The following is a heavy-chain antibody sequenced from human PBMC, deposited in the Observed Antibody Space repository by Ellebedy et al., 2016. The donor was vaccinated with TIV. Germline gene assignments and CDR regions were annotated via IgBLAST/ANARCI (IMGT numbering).Heavy chain of an antibody. CDR3: ARGNVVAGIDY. Sequence: PGGSLRLSCAASGFTFRNYWVNWVRQAPGEGLEWVADINQHGSEKNYVDSVKGRFAISRDNAKNSLYLQMNGLRGEDTAVYYCARGNVVAGIDYWGQGTLVTVSS. V-gene: IGHV3-7*03. CDR1: GFTFRNYW. CDR2: INQHGSEK. D-gene: IGHD6-19*01. J-gene: IGHJ4*02.